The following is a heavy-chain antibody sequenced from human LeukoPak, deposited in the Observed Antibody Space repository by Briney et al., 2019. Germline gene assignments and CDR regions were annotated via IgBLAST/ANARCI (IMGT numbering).Heavy chain of an antibody. J-gene: IGHJ5*02. CDR3: ARRFSRITMIRGESWFDP. V-gene: IGHV3-21*01. D-gene: IGHD3-10*01. CDR1: GFTFSSYN. CDR2: ISTSHTYI. Sequence: GGSLRLSCTASGFTFSSYNFNWVRQAPGKGLEWVSSISTSHTYIYYADSLQGRFTISRDNAKNSLYLQMNSLTAEDTAVYYCARRFSRITMIRGESWFDPWGQGTLVIVSS.